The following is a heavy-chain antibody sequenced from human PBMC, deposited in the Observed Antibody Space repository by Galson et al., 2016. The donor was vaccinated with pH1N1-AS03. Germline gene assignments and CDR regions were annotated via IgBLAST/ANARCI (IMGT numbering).Heavy chain of an antibody. V-gene: IGHV4-31*03. Sequence: TLSLTCTVSGGAISDGGYYWGWIRQLPGKGLEWMGYIYYSGMAYYNPSLESRLSISVDTSKNEFSLKLTSVTAADTALYYCARDRHDYGPDPFDVWGQGTMVTVSP. CDR1: GGAISDGGYY. CDR3: ARDRHDYGPDPFDV. CDR2: IYYSGMA. D-gene: IGHD4-17*01. J-gene: IGHJ3*01.